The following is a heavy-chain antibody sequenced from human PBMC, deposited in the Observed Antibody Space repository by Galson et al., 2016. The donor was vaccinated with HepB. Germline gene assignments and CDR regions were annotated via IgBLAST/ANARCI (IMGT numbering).Heavy chain of an antibody. CDR1: GFSLSTSGMS. J-gene: IGHJ4*02. Sequence: PALVKPTQTLTLTCAFSGFSLSTSGMSVSWIRQPPGKALEWLALIAWDDDKWYSTSLKTRLTISKDTSKNQVVLTMTNMDHGETATYYCARTNLYHDFWRSYHDYWGQGTLVTVSS. D-gene: IGHD3-3*01. V-gene: IGHV2-70*01. CDR3: ARTNLYHDFWRSYHDY. CDR2: IAWDDDK.